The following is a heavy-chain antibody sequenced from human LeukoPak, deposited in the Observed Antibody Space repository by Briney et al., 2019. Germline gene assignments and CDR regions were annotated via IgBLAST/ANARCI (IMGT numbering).Heavy chain of an antibody. J-gene: IGHJ6*02. V-gene: IGHV3-21*01. Sequence: GGSLRLSCAASGFTFSSYSMNWVRQAPGEGLEWVSSISSSSSYIYYADSVKGRFTISRDNAKNSLYLQMNSLRAEDTAVYYCARDQIVVVAASYYYYGMDVWGQGTTVTVSS. CDR2: ISSSSSYI. CDR3: ARDQIVVVAASYYYYGMDV. CDR1: GFTFSSYS. D-gene: IGHD2-15*01.